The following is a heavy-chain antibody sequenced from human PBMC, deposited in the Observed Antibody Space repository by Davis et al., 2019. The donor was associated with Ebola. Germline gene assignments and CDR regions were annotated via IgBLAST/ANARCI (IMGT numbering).Heavy chain of an antibody. Sequence: GESLKISCAASGFTFSSYGMHWVRQAPGKGLEWVAVISYDGSNKYYADSVKGRFTISRDNSKNTLYLQMNSLRTEDTAVYYCAKDPAVRMVYALYYYYYGMDVWGQGTTVTVSS. V-gene: IGHV3-30*18. D-gene: IGHD2-8*01. CDR1: GFTFSSYG. CDR3: AKDPAVRMVYALYYYYYGMDV. CDR2: ISYDGSNK. J-gene: IGHJ6*02.